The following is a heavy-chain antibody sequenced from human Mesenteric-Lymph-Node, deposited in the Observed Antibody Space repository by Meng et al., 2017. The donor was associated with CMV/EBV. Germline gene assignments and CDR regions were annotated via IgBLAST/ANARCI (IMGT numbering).Heavy chain of an antibody. CDR1: GGSFSGYY. J-gene: IGHJ1*01. CDR2: INHSGST. Sequence: SETLSLTCAVYGGSFSGYYWSWIRQPPGKGLEWIGEINHSGSTNYNPSLKSRVTISVDTSKNQFSLKLSSVTAADTAVYYCARAYCSGGSCYSAEYFQHWGQGTLVTVSS. CDR3: ARAYCSGGSCYSAEYFQH. D-gene: IGHD2-15*01. V-gene: IGHV4-34*01.